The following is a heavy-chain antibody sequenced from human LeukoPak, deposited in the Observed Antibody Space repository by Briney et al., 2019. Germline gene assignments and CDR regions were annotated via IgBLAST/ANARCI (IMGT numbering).Heavy chain of an antibody. Sequence: GGSLRLSCAASGFTFSDYYMSWIRQAPGKGLEWVSYISSSGSTIYYADSVKGRFTISRDNAKNSLYLQMNSLRAEDTAVYYCARGYTDWELECYYYYYMDVWGKGTTVTVSS. CDR2: ISSSGSTI. V-gene: IGHV3-11*01. CDR1: GFTFSDYY. D-gene: IGHD1-26*01. J-gene: IGHJ6*03. CDR3: ARGYTDWELECYYYYYMDV.